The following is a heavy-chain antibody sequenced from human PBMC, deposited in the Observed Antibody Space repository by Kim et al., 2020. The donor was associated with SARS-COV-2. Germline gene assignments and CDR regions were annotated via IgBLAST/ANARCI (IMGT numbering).Heavy chain of an antibody. D-gene: IGHD3-9*01. CDR3: ARDRGSGYFDLLLDYCDY. J-gene: IGHJ4*02. Sequence: VKGRFTISRDNAKNTPYLQMNSLRTEDTAVYYGARDRGSGYFDLLLDYCDYWGQGTLVTVSS. V-gene: IGHV3-11*04.